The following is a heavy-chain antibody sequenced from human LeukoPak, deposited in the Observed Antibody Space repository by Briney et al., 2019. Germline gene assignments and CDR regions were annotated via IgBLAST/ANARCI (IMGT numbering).Heavy chain of an antibody. Sequence: SETLSLTCTVSGGSISSTTYYWAWIRQPPGKGLEWIGSIYYSGSTYYNPSLKSRVTISVDTSKNQFSLKLSSVTAADTAVYYCARGILFDVWGQGTMVTVSS. CDR3: ARGILFDV. CDR1: GGSISSTTYY. J-gene: IGHJ3*01. CDR2: IYYSGST. V-gene: IGHV4-39*07.